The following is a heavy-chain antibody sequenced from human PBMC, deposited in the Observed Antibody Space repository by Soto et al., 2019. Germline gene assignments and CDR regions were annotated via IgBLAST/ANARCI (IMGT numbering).Heavy chain of an antibody. CDR1: GGSISSGDYY. CDR2: IYYSGST. J-gene: IGHJ6*02. V-gene: IGHV4-30-4*01. Sequence: PSETLSLTCSVSGGSISSGDYYWSWIRQPPGKGLEWIGYIYYSGSTYYNPSLKSRVTISVDTSKNQFSLKLSSVTATDTAVYYCAREGRFWSGYELWVGGYYYGMDVWGQGTTVTVSS. D-gene: IGHD3-3*01. CDR3: AREGRFWSGYELWVGGYYYGMDV.